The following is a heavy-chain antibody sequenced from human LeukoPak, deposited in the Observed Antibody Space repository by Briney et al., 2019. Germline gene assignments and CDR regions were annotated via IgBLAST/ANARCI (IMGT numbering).Heavy chain of an antibody. J-gene: IGHJ4*02. CDR3: ARGQFGDYGFDY. CDR1: GESSSGFF. V-gene: IGHV4-34*01. Sequence: SETLSLTCGLFGESSSGFFWIWIRQPPGKGLEWIGEFYHNGGTSYNGALKIRVIISLDPSKKQFALKQSSGTVADTVVYYGARGQFGDYGFDYWREGTLVSVSS. D-gene: IGHD4-17*01. CDR2: FYHNGGT.